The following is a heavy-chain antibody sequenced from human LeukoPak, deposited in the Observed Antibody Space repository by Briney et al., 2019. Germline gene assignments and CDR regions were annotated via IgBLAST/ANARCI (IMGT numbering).Heavy chain of an antibody. D-gene: IGHD3-22*01. Sequence: ASVKVSCKASGYTFTSYGISWVRQAPGQGLEWMGWISAYNGNTNYAQKLQGRVTMTTDTSTSTAYMELRSLRSDDTDVYYCARTGGATMIVVVIDYWGQGTLVTVSS. CDR2: ISAYNGNT. V-gene: IGHV1-18*01. J-gene: IGHJ4*02. CDR3: ARTGGATMIVVVIDY. CDR1: GYTFTSYG.